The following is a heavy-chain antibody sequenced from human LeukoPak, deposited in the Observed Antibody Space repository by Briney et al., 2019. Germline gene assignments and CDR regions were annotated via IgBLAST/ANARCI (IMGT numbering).Heavy chain of an antibody. CDR1: GGSFSGYY. D-gene: IGHD3-10*01. CDR3: AREMVRPGGAKDDY. CDR2: INHSGST. J-gene: IGHJ4*02. V-gene: IGHV4-34*01. Sequence: PSETLSLTCAVYGGSFSGYYWSWIRHPPRKGLGWIGEINHSGSTNYNPSLKSRVTISVDTSKNQFSLKLSSVTAADTAVYYCAREMVRPGGAKDDYWGQGTLVTVSS.